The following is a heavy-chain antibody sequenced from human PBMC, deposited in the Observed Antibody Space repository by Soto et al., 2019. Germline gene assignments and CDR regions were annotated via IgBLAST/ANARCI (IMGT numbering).Heavy chain of an antibody. CDR3: ARATRGDWNYDFDY. CDR2: IYSGGST. V-gene: IGHV3-53*01. CDR1: GFTVSSTF. Sequence: PGGSLRLSCAASGFTVSSTFMSWVRQAPGKGLEWVSVIYSGGSTYYADSVKGRFTISRDNSKNTLYLQMNSLRAEDTAVYYCARATRGDWNYDFDYWGQGTLVTVSS. J-gene: IGHJ4*02. D-gene: IGHD1-7*01.